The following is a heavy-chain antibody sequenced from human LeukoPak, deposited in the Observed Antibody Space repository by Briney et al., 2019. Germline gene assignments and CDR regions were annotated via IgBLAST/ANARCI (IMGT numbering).Heavy chain of an antibody. D-gene: IGHD3-22*01. CDR1: GYTFTGYY. Sequence: ASVKVSCKASGYTFTGYYMHWVRQAPGQGLEWMGWINPNSGGTNYAQKFQGRVTMTRDTSISTAYMELSRLRSDDTAVYYCARALGGTYYYDSSGYYVFPTTRLFDYWGQGTLVTVSS. V-gene: IGHV1-2*02. CDR2: INPNSGGT. J-gene: IGHJ4*02. CDR3: ARALGGTYYYDSSGYYVFPTTRLFDY.